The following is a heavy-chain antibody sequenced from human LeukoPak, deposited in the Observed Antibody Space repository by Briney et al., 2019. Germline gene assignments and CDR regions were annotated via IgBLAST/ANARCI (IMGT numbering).Heavy chain of an antibody. J-gene: IGHJ4*02. CDR2: IYHSGST. V-gene: IGHV4-38-2*02. D-gene: IGHD3-9*01. CDR1: GYSISSGYY. CDR3: ASYDILTGYYN. Sequence: SETLSLTCTVSGYSISSGYYWGWLRQPPGKGLEWIGSIYHSGSTYYNPSLKSRVTISVDTSKNQFSLKLSSVTAADTAVYYCASYDILTGYYNWGQGTLVTVSS.